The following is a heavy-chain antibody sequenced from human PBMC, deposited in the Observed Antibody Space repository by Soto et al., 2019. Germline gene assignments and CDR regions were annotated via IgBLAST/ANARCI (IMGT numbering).Heavy chain of an antibody. J-gene: IGHJ5*02. V-gene: IGHV4-39*01. CDR1: GGSISSSDYY. D-gene: IGHD3-22*01. Sequence: PSETLSLTCTVSGGSISSSDYYWSWIRQPPGKGLEWIGSIYHTGNAYYNPSLKSRVTISVDTSKNQFSLKLTSVTAADAALYYCARDFVDSSDYTTNWFDPWGQGTLVTVSS. CDR3: ARDFVDSSDYTTNWFDP. CDR2: IYHTGNA.